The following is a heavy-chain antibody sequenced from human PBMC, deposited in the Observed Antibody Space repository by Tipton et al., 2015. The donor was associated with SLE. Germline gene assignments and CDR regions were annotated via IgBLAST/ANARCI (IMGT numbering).Heavy chain of an antibody. CDR3: ARYQTGYPYPRFDL. V-gene: IGHV1-8*01. D-gene: IGHD3-9*01. J-gene: IGHJ4*02. Sequence: QLVQSGAEVKKPGASVKVSCKASGYTFISHDINWVRQTTGQGLEWMGWMNPHSGNTGYAQKFQGRVTMTRSASISTAYMELSSLKSEDTGVYYCARYQTGYPYPRFDLWGQGTLVTVSS. CDR2: MNPHSGNT. CDR1: GYTFISHD.